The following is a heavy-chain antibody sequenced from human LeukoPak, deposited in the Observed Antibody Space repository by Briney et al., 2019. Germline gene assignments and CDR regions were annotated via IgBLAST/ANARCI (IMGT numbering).Heavy chain of an antibody. D-gene: IGHD3-10*01. J-gene: IGHJ4*02. CDR1: GGSISSSSYY. Sequence: SETLSLTCTVSGGSISSSSYYWGWIRQPPGKGLEWIGSIYYSGITYYNPSLKSRVTISVDTTKNQFSLKLSSVTAADTAVYYCAKDSGGSGSDEFWGQGTLVTVSS. CDR3: AKDSGGSGSDEF. CDR2: IYYSGIT. V-gene: IGHV4-39*07.